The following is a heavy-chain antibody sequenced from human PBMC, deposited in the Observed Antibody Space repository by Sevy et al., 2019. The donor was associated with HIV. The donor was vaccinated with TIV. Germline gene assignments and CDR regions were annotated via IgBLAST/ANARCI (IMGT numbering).Heavy chain of an antibody. CDR3: AKDRYGGSNWFDP. CDR2: ITNGGGTT. D-gene: IGHD5-12*01. J-gene: IGHJ5*02. V-gene: IGHV3-23*01. Sequence: GGSLSPSCATSGFTFSSYAMSWVRQPPGKGLEWVSTITNGGGTTFYADSVRARFTVSRDNSKNTLYLQMNSLRAGDTALYYCAKDRYGGSNWFDPWGQGTLVTVSS. CDR1: GFTFSSYA.